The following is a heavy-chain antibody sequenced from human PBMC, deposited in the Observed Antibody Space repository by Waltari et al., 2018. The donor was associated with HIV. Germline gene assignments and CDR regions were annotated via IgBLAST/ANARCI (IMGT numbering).Heavy chain of an antibody. CDR3: TGDTFGNDDF. V-gene: IGHV3-74*01. Sequence: EVRLVESGGGLGQPGGSLRLSCAGSGFTFSRYWMHWVRQTPGKGLEWVSRIKPDGTQTDYADSAKGRFTISRDNAKSTLHLQLNALSVEDTALYFCTGDTFGNDDFWGQGVLVTVSS. D-gene: IGHD1-1*01. J-gene: IGHJ4*02. CDR2: IKPDGTQT. CDR1: GFTFSRYW.